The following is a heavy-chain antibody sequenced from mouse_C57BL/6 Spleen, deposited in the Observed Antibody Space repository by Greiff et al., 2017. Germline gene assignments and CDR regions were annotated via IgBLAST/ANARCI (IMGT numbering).Heavy chain of an antibody. V-gene: IGHV1-54*01. CDR2: INPGSGGT. D-gene: IGHD4-1*01. CDR3: ARANWERYAMDY. J-gene: IGHJ4*01. CDR1: GYAFTNYL. Sequence: VQLQQSGAELVRPGTSVKVSCKASGYAFTNYLLEWVKQRPGQGLEWIGVINPGSGGTNYNEKFKGKATLTADKSSSTAYMQLSSLTSEDSAVYVCARANWERYAMDYWGQGTSVTVSS.